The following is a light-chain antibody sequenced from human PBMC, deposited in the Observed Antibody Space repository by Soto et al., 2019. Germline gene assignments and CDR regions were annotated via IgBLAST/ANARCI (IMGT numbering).Light chain of an antibody. Sequence: EIVMTQSPATLSVSPGERATLSCRASQSVSSNLAWYQQKPGQAPRLLIYGASTRATGIPARFRGRGSGTEFTLTISSLQSEDFAVYYCQQYNSWPYTFGQRTKLEIK. CDR3: QQYNSWPYT. CDR2: GAS. CDR1: QSVSSN. V-gene: IGKV3-15*01. J-gene: IGKJ2*01.